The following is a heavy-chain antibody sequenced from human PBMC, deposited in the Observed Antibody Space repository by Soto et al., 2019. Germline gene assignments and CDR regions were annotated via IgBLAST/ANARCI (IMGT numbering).Heavy chain of an antibody. D-gene: IGHD1-26*01. Sequence: SQRNSSTVSGCTFPCHRVPWVRPLPGKGLEWMGIIYPGDSDTRYSPSFQGHVTITVDKSTNTAYLQWNTLRASDPAMYYCARHGAATLYGMDVWGQGNKVNLSS. CDR1: GCTFPCHR. V-gene: IGHV5-51*01. CDR3: ARHGAATLYGMDV. CDR2: IYPGDSDT. J-gene: IGHJ6*02.